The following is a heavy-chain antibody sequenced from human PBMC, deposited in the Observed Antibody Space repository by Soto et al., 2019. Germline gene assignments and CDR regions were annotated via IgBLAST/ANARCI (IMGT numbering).Heavy chain of an antibody. Sequence: SVKVSCKASGGTFSSYAISWVRQAPGQGLEWMGGIIPIFGTANYAQKFQGRVTITADESTSTAYMELSSLRSEDTAVYYCVRESSGWTGVDYWGQGTLVTVSS. D-gene: IGHD6-19*01. CDR1: GGTFSSYA. CDR3: VRESSGWTGVDY. V-gene: IGHV1-69*13. J-gene: IGHJ4*02. CDR2: IIPIFGTA.